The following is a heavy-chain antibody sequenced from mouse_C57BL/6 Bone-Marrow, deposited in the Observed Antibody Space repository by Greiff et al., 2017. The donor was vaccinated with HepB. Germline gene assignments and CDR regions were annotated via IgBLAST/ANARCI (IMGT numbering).Heavy chain of an antibody. J-gene: IGHJ2*01. CDR1: GFTFSNYW. CDR2: IRLKSDNYAT. D-gene: IGHD1-1*01. Sequence: EVKLVESGGGLVQPGGSMKLSCVASGFTFSNYWMNWVRQSPEKGLEWVAQIRLKSDNYATHYAESVKGRFTISRDDSKSSVYLQMNNLRAEDTGIYYCTCYYGSSYYFDYWGQGTTLTVSS. CDR3: TCYYGSSYYFDY. V-gene: IGHV6-3*01.